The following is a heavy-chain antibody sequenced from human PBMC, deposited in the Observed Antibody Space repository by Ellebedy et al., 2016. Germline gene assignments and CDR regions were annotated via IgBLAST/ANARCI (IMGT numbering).Heavy chain of an antibody. Sequence: GESLKISCAASGFTFSNYGMHWVRQAPGKGLEWVAVISYDGSNEYYADSVKGRFTISRDNSKNTLYLQMNSLRPEDTAVYYCTRDQGSDSGGAIGFWGQGTLVTVSS. CDR1: GFTFSNYG. V-gene: IGHV3-30*03. CDR3: TRDQGSDSGGAIGF. CDR2: ISYDGSNE. J-gene: IGHJ4*02. D-gene: IGHD2-15*01.